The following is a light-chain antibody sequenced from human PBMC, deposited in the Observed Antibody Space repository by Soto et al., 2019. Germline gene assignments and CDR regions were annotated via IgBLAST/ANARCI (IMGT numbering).Light chain of an antibody. CDR1: QSVSSN. J-gene: IGKJ1*01. Sequence: EIVITQSPATLSVSPGERATLSCRASQSVSSNLAWYQQKPGQAPRLLIYGASTRATGIPARFSGSGSGTEFTLTISSLQSEDFAVYYCQQYNNWPQTFGQGTIV. CDR3: QQYNNWPQT. V-gene: IGKV3-15*01. CDR2: GAS.